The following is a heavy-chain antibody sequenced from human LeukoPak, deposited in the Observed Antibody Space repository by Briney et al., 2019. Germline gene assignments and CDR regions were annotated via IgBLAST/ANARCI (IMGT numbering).Heavy chain of an antibody. V-gene: IGHV3-21*01. CDR2: ISSSSSYK. D-gene: IGHD6-19*01. CDR1: GLTFSSYE. CDR3: ATSPHYSSDWLVVDY. Sequence: GGSLRLSCAASGLTFSSYEMNWVRQAPGKRLEWVSSISSSSSYKYYADSVKVRFTISRDNAKNSLYLQMNSLRAEDTAVYYCATSPHYSSDWLVVDYGGQGTLVTVSS. J-gene: IGHJ4*02.